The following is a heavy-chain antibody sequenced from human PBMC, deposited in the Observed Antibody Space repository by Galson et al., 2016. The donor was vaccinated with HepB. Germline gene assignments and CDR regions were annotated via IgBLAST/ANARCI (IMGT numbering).Heavy chain of an antibody. D-gene: IGHD3-3*01. CDR2: IGESDGRT. CDR3: VRRGFGGWGAFDI. V-gene: IGHV3-23*01. J-gene: IGHJ3*02. CDR1: GFPFYNYV. Sequence: SLRLSCAASGFPFYNYVMNWVRQAPGMGLEWVSSIGESDGRTFYADSVRGRFTISRDNSKIALYLQMNSLRVEDTAIYYCVRRGFGGWGAFDIWGQGTMVTVSS.